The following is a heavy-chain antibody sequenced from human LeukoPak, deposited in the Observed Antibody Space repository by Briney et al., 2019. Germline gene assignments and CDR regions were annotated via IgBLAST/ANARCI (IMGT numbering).Heavy chain of an antibody. CDR1: GGSISSGGYS. Sequence: PSQTLSLTCAVSGGSISSGGYSWSWIRQSPGKGLEWIGYIYHSGSTYYNPSLKSRVTISVDRSKNQFSLKLSSVTAADTAVYYCARGGSSWFNIDYWGQGTLVTVSS. D-gene: IGHD6-13*01. CDR2: IYHSGST. V-gene: IGHV4-30-2*06. J-gene: IGHJ4*02. CDR3: ARGGSSWFNIDY.